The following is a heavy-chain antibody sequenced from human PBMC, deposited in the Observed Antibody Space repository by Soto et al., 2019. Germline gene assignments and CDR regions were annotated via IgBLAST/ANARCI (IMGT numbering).Heavy chain of an antibody. D-gene: IGHD2-21*02. CDR1: GASISDPNHY. Sequence: SETLSLTCVFSGASISDPNHYWGWIRQPPGKGLEWIGSIYHSGNPYYNWSLNSRAAISIDTSKNQFSLKLSSVTATETAVYYCARQRTTVVTQAYFDHWGQGALVTVSS. V-gene: IGHV4-39*01. J-gene: IGHJ4*02. CDR2: IYHSGNP. CDR3: ARQRTTVVTQAYFDH.